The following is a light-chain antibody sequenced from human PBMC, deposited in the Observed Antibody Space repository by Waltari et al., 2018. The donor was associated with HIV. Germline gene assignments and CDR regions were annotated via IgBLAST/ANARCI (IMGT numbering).Light chain of an antibody. CDR2: DTT. Sequence: QAVVTQEPSLTVSPGGTVPLTCAPSIGSVHSGHCPYWCPRRPGQAPNTLIYDTTNRHSWTPARFSGSLLGGKAALTLSGAQFEDEADYFCLLSFNGVVVFGGGTTLTVL. V-gene: IGLV7-46*01. CDR1: IGSVHSGHC. CDR3: LLSFNGVVV. J-gene: IGLJ2*01.